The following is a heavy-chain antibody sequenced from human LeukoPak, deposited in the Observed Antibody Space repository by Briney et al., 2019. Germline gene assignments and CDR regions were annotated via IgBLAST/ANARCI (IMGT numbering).Heavy chain of an antibody. CDR3: ASPIYCSSTSCPWFL. V-gene: IGHV4-59*08. CDR2: ICYSGRT. Sequence: PSETLSLTCAVSGGSISSYYWSWIRQPPGKGLELIGYICYSGRTNYNPSLKSRVTISVDTSKNQFSLKLSSVTAADTAVYYCASPIYCSSTSCPWFLWGQGTLVTVSS. CDR1: GGSISSYY. J-gene: IGHJ4*02. D-gene: IGHD2-2*01.